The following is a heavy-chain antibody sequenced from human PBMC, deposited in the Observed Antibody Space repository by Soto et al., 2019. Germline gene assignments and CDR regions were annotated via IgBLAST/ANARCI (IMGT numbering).Heavy chain of an antibody. CDR1: GFIFSSYG. CDR3: ARGEWGSGGWRADY. CDR2: IWYDGSDK. D-gene: IGHD6-19*01. J-gene: IGHJ4*02. Sequence: QVQLVESGGGVVQPGRSLRLSCAASGFIFSSYGMHWVRQAPGKGLEWVAIIWYDGSDKYYADSVKGRFTISRDNSKNTLYLLTNSLRAENTAVYYCARGEWGSGGWRADYWGQGTLVNVSS. V-gene: IGHV3-33*01.